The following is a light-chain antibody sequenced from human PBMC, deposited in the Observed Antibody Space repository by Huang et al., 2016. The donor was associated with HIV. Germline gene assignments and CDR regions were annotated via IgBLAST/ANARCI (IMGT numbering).Light chain of an antibody. CDR1: QSVSGRS. CDR3: QQYAGSPRT. V-gene: IGKV3-20*01. Sequence: EIVLTQSPCTMSLSPGESATLSCRASQSVSGRSLAWYQQQLGQAPNLRLHCASTRASGIPDRFSGAGSGTDFTLTISGLEPEDFAVYYCQQYAGSPRTFGQGTKVEIK. CDR2: CAS. J-gene: IGKJ1*01.